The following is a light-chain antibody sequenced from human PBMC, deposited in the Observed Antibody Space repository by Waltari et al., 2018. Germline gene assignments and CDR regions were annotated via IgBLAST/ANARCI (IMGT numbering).Light chain of an antibody. CDR2: DVD. CDR3: CSYAGRYTFV. Sequence: QSALTQPRSVSGSPGQSVTISCTGSGIDVGGYIYVSWYHHHPGRAPKVVIYDVDKRPSGVPDRFSGSQSGKTASLTISGLQAEDEGDYCCSYAGRYTFVFGSGTRVTVL. CDR1: GIDVGGYIY. J-gene: IGLJ1*01. V-gene: IGLV2-11*01.